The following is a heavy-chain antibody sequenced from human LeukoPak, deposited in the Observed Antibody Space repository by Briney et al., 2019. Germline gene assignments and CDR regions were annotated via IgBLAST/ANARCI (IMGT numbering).Heavy chain of an antibody. CDR3: ARETSQKGAHYMDV. Sequence: SETLSLTCTVSGGSISSYYWSWIRQPPGKGLEWIGYIYYSGSTNYNPSLKSRVTISVDTSKNQFSLKLSSVTAADRAVYYCARETSQKGAHYMDVWGKGTTVTISS. V-gene: IGHV4-59*01. CDR1: GGSISSYY. CDR2: IYYSGST. D-gene: IGHD3-16*01. J-gene: IGHJ6*03.